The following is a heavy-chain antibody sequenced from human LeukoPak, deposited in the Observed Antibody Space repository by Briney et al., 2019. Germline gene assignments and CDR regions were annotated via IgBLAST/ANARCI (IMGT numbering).Heavy chain of an antibody. CDR2: IKQDGSEK. D-gene: IGHD5-12*01. CDR3: ASPGFSGYDPFDY. J-gene: IGHJ4*02. Sequence: GGSLRLSCAASGFTFSSYWMSWVRQAPGKGLEWVANIKQDGSEKYYVDSVKGRFTTSRDNAKNSLYLQMNSLRAEDTAVYYCASPGFSGYDPFDYWGQGTLVTVSS. V-gene: IGHV3-7*01. CDR1: GFTFSSYW.